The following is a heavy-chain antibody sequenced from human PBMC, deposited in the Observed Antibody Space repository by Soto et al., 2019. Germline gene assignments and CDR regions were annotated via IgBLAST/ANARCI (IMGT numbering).Heavy chain of an antibody. Sequence: EVQLLESGGGLVQPGGSLRLSCAASGFTFSSYAMSWVRQAPGKGLEWDSAITASGDTTYNADSVKGRFTIARYNSKSNMYLRMNSLRAEDTYVYYCARVRPLGHCTHTSCVGDFDIWGQGTMVTVSS. CDR3: ARVRPLGHCTHTSCVGDFDI. J-gene: IGHJ3*02. D-gene: IGHD2-2*01. CDR1: GFTFSSYA. V-gene: IGHV3-23*01. CDR2: ITASGDTT.